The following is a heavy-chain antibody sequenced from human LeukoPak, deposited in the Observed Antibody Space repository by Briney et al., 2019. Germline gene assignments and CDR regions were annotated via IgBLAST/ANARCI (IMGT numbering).Heavy chain of an antibody. CDR2: IIPIFGTA. Sequence: SVKVSCKASGGTFSSYAISWVRQAPGQGLEWMGGIIPIFGTANYAQKFQRRVTITTDESTSTAYMELSSLRSEDTAVYYCARVGGHDYGDYAFDYWGQGTLVTVSS. CDR3: ARVGGHDYGDYAFDY. CDR1: GGTFSSYA. V-gene: IGHV1-69*05. J-gene: IGHJ4*02. D-gene: IGHD4-17*01.